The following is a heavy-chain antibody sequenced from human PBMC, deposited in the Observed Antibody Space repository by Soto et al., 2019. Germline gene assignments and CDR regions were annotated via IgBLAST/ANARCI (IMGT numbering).Heavy chain of an antibody. CDR2: IYYSGST. J-gene: IGHJ4*02. Sequence: PSDTLSPTCTVPDSPISRSGYYWSWILQPPGKGLEWNGSIYYSGSTYYNPSLNSRVTISVDTSKNQFSLKLSSVTAADTAVYYWARQRVWFGELCVDYCGQGTLVTVAS. CDR3: ARQRVWFGELCVDY. D-gene: IGHD3-10*01. CDR1: DSPISRSGYY. V-gene: IGHV4-39*01.